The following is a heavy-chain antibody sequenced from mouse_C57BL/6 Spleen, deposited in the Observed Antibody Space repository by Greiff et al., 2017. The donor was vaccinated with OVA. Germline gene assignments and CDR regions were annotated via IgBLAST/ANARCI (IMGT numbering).Heavy chain of an antibody. CDR1: GYSFTSYY. J-gene: IGHJ1*03. V-gene: IGHV1-66*01. Sequence: VQLQQSGPELVKPGASVKISCKASGYSFTSYYIHWVKQRPGQGLEWIGWIYPGSGNTKYNEKFKGKATLTADTSSSTAYMQLSSLTSEDSAVYYCATDYYGSSYGYFDVWGTGTTVTVSS. D-gene: IGHD1-1*01. CDR3: ATDYYGSSYGYFDV. CDR2: IYPGSGNT.